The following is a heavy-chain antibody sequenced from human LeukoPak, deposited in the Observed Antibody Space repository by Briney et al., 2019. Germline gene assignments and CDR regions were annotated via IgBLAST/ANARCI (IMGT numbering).Heavy chain of an antibody. D-gene: IGHD2-2*01. J-gene: IGHJ3*02. CDR3: ARSCSSTSCHDAFDI. CDR1: GFTFSSYS. CDR2: ISSSSSTI. V-gene: IGHV3-48*04. Sequence: GGSLRLSCAASGFTFSSYSMNWVRQAPGKGLEWVSYISSSSSTIYYADSVKGRFTISRDNAKNSLYLQMNSLRAEDTAVYYCARSCSSTSCHDAFDIWGQGIMVTVSS.